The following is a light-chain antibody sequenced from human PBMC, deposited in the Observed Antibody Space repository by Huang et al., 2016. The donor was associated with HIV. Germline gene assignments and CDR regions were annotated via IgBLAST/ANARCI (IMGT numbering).Light chain of an antibody. J-gene: IGKJ4*01. CDR3: QQAVSFPLT. CDR2: AAS. CDR1: QVINRW. Sequence: DIQMTQSPSSVSASVGDRISFTCRASQVINRWLAWYQQKQGKAPKLLIYAASTLQGGVPSRCSGRVSGTAFTLTINNLQPEDFATYFCQQAVSFPLTFGGGTKVEIK. V-gene: IGKV1-12*01.